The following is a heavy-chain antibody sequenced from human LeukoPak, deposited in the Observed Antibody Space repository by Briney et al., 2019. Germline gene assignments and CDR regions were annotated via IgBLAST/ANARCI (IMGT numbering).Heavy chain of an antibody. CDR2: IYAYNGNT. J-gene: IGHJ3*02. Sequence: GASVKVCCKASGYTYTNFGITWVRQAPGQGLEWMGWIYAYNGNTKYAQKLQGRVTMTTDTSTSTAYMELRSLRSDDTAVYYCARSSTGSFYAFDIWGQGTMVTVSS. CDR1: GYTYTNFG. CDR3: ARSSTGSFYAFDI. D-gene: IGHD3-10*01. V-gene: IGHV1-18*01.